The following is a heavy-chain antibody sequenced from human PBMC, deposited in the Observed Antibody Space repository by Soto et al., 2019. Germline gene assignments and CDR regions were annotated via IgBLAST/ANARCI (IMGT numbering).Heavy chain of an antibody. V-gene: IGHV3-30*18. Sequence: VQLVESGGGVVQPGRSLRLSCAASGFTFSEYAMHWVRQAPGKGLEWVAVVSHDGRNTHYADSVKGRFTISRDSSKNTVSLEMTSLRAEDTAVYYCAKGGRQWLLTSDFNYWGQGALVTVSS. CDR3: AKGGRQWLLTSDFNY. D-gene: IGHD6-19*01. CDR1: GFTFSEYA. J-gene: IGHJ4*02. CDR2: VSHDGRNT.